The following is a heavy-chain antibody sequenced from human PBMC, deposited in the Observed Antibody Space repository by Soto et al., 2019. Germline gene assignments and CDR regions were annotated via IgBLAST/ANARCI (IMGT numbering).Heavy chain of an antibody. CDR1: GYTFITYG. V-gene: IGHV1-18*01. J-gene: IGHJ4*02. D-gene: IGHD3-22*01. CDR2: ISTYNGNT. CDR3: ARGPTDYYDNSANYFLDY. Sequence: QVQLVQSGAEVKKPGASVEVSCKASGYTFITYGVSWVRQAPGQGLDWLGWISTYNGNTRYAERLQGRVTMTTDTTTNTAYMELRNLRSDDTAVYYCARGPTDYYDNSANYFLDYWGQGTLVTVYS.